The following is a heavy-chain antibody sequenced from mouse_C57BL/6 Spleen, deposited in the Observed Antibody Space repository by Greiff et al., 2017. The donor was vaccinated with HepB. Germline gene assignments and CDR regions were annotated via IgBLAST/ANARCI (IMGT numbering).Heavy chain of an antibody. V-gene: IGHV5-4*01. D-gene: IGHD2-4*01. CDR3: ARDGDYDGGVDY. Sequence: EVKLMESGGGLVKPGGSLKLSCAASGFTFSSYAMSWVRQTPEKRLEWVATISDGGSYTYYPDNVKGRFTISRDNAKNNLYLQMSHLKSEDTAMYYCARDGDYDGGVDYWGQGTSVTVSS. CDR2: ISDGGSYT. J-gene: IGHJ4*01. CDR1: GFTFSSYA.